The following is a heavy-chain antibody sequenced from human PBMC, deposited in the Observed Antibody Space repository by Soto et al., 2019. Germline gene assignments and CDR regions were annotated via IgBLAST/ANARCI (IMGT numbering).Heavy chain of an antibody. CDR3: AKGKVRCSSTSCQDNWFDP. CDR2: ISGSGGST. J-gene: IGHJ5*02. Sequence: GGSLRLSCAASGFTFSSYAMSWVRQAPGKGLEWVSAISGSGGSTYYADSVKGRFTISRDNSKNTLYLQMNSLRAEDTAVYYCAKGKVRCSSTSCQDNWFDPWGQGTLVTVSS. D-gene: IGHD2-2*01. V-gene: IGHV3-23*01. CDR1: GFTFSSYA.